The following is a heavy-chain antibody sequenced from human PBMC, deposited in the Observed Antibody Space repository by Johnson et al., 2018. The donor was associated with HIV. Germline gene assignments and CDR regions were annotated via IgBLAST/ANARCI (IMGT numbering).Heavy chain of an antibody. CDR1: GFTVSSNY. Sequence: DVQLVESGGGLVQPGGSLRLSCAASGFTVSSNYMSWVRQAPGKGLEWVSVIYSGGSTYYADSVKGRFTISRDNSKNTLYLQMNSLRAEDTAVYYCARYSSGWYGAFDIWGQGTMVTVSS. CDR3: ARYSSGWYGAFDI. CDR2: IYSGGST. J-gene: IGHJ3*02. V-gene: IGHV3-66*01. D-gene: IGHD6-19*01.